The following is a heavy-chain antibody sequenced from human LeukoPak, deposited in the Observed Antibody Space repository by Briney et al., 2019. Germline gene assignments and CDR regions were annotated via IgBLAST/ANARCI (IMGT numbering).Heavy chain of an antibody. CDR1: GFTFDDYA. Sequence: GGSLKLSCAASGFTFDDYAMHWVRQAPGKGLEWFSLISRNGGSTYYADSVKGRFTISRDNSKNSLYMQMNSLRTEDTALYYCAKYMEFVGSSKRVYYYYYGMDVWGQEATVTVSS. V-gene: IGHV3-43*02. CDR2: ISRNGGST. CDR3: AKYMEFVGSSKRVYYYYYGMDV. J-gene: IGHJ6*02. D-gene: IGHD6-6*01.